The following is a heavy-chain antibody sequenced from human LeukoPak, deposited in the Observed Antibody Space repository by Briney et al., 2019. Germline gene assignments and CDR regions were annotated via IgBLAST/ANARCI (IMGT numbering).Heavy chain of an antibody. J-gene: IGHJ4*02. Sequence: SETLSLTCAVYGGSFSGYYWSWIRQPPGKGLEWIGEINHSGSTNYNPSLKSRVTISVDTSKNQFSLKLSSVTAADTAVYYCARDFWSGYYTEFDYWGQGTLVTVSS. D-gene: IGHD3-3*01. CDR3: ARDFWSGYYTEFDY. CDR2: INHSGST. CDR1: GGSFSGYY. V-gene: IGHV4-34*01.